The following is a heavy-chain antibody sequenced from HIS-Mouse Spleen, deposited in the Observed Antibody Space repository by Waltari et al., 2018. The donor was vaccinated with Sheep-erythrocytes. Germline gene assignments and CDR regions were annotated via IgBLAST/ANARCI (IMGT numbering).Heavy chain of an antibody. V-gene: IGHV4-39*07. CDR3: ARDEGTYYDFWSGYPPSYYFDY. CDR1: GGSISSSSYY. Sequence: QLQLQESGPGLVKPSETLSLTCTVSGGSISSSSYYWGWIRQPPGKGREWIGGIYYSGGTYYNPSLKSRVTISVDTSKNQFSLKLSSVTAADTAVYYCARDEGTYYDFWSGYPPSYYFDYWGQGTLVTVSS. J-gene: IGHJ4*02. CDR2: IYYSGGT. D-gene: IGHD3-3*01.